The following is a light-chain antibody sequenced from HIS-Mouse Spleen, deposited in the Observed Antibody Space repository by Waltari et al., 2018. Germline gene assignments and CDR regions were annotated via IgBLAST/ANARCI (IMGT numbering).Light chain of an antibody. CDR2: DAS. CDR3: QQRSNWPT. J-gene: IGKJ4*01. V-gene: IGKV3-11*01. Sequence: EIVLTQSPATLSLSPGERATPTCRASQSVGSYLAWYQQKPGQAPRLLIYDASNRATGIPARFSGSGSGTDFTLTISSLEPEDFAVYYCQQRSNWPTFGGGTKVEIK. CDR1: QSVGSY.